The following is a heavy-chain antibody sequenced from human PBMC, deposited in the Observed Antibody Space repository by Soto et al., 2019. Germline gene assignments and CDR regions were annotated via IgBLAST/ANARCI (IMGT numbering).Heavy chain of an antibody. Sequence: GGSLRLSCAASGFTFSTSWMDWVRETPGKGLEWVANINQDGSEKNYVDSVKGRFTISRDNAKNSLFLQMSSLTAEDSGLYYCTRYLDFWGQGTLVTVSS. J-gene: IGHJ4*02. CDR1: GFTFSTSW. CDR3: TRYLDF. CDR2: INQDGSEK. V-gene: IGHV3-7*01.